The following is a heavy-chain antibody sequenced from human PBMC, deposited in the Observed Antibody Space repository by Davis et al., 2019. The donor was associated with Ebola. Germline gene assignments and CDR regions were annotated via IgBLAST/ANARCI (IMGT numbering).Heavy chain of an antibody. CDR2: VIAYNGDT. J-gene: IGHJ4*02. Sequence: AASVKVSCKPSGYTFTSYGIDWVRQAPGQGLEWMGRVIAYNGDTKYAQSLQGRATMTADTSTTTAYMELRSLTSDDTALYFCARVAKGGSPDYWGQGTLVTVSS. CDR1: GYTFTSYG. D-gene: IGHD1-26*01. CDR3: ARVAKGGSPDY. V-gene: IGHV1-18*04.